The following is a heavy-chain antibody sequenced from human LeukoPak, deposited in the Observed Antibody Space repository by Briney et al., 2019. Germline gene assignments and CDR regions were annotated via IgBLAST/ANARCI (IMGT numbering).Heavy chain of an antibody. CDR2: IYYSGST. CDR3: ARQAEYSGYDRHFDF. CDR1: GGSISSYY. D-gene: IGHD5-12*01. Sequence: PSETLSLTCTVSGGSISSYYWSWIRQPPGKGLEWIGYIYYSGSTNYNPSLKSRVTISVDTSKNQFSLKLSSLTAADTAVYYCARQAEYSGYDRHFDFWGQGTLVTVSS. V-gene: IGHV4-59*08. J-gene: IGHJ4*02.